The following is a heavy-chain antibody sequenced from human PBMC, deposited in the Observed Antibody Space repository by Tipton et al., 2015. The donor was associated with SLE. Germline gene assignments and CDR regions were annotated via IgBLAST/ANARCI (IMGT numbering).Heavy chain of an antibody. D-gene: IGHD4-11*01. CDR2: IYHSDSA. CDR1: GVSITPYY. J-gene: IGHJ2*01. CDR3: AREFLNPVTTVHYYFDL. Sequence: TLSLTCTVSGVSITPYYWTWIRQTPGKGLEWLGYIYHSDSANYNPSLTRRVSMSLDTSKNQFSLKLISVTAADTAVYYCAREFLNPVTTVHYYFDLWGRGTLVTVSS. V-gene: IGHV4-59*12.